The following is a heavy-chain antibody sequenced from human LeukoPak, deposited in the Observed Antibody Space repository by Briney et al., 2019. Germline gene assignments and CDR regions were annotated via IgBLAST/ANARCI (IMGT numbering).Heavy chain of an antibody. CDR2: ISAYNGNT. Sequence: ASVKVSCKTSGYTFSNYGISWVRQAPGQGLEWMGWISAYNGNTNYAQKLQGRVTMTTDTSTSTAYMELRSLRSDDTAVYYCARDSPKYSSGWYGVYFDYWGQGTLVTVSS. J-gene: IGHJ4*02. V-gene: IGHV1-18*01. CDR1: GYTFSNYG. D-gene: IGHD6-19*01. CDR3: ARDSPKYSSGWYGVYFDY.